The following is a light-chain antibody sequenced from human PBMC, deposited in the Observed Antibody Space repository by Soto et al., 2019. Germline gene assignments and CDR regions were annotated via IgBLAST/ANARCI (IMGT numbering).Light chain of an antibody. CDR3: CSYAGTYTRV. V-gene: IGLV2-11*01. CDR1: SSDVANYNY. J-gene: IGLJ1*01. CDR2: DVN. Sequence: QSAVTQPRSVSGSPGQSVTISCTRISSDVANYNYVSWYQQHPGKAPKLLIYDVNKRPSGVPYRFSGSKSGNTASLTISGLHADDEADYYCCSYAGTYTRVFGTGTKLTVL.